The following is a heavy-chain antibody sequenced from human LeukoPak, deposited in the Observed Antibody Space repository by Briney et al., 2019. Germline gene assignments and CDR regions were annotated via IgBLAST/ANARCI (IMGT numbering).Heavy chain of an antibody. CDR3: ARATDTSGCCTFDY. CDR1: GFTVSNNY. V-gene: IGHV3-53*01. Sequence: GGSLRLSCAASGFTVSNNYMTWARQAPGKGLDWVSLIYSGGTTYYADSVKGRFTISRDTSTNTLYLQMNSLRAEDTAVYYCARATDTSGCCTFDYWGQGTLVTVSS. J-gene: IGHJ4*02. CDR2: IYSGGTT. D-gene: IGHD6-19*01.